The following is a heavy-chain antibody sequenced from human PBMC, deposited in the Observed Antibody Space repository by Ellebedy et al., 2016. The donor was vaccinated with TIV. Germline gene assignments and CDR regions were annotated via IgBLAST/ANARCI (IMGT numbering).Heavy chain of an antibody. Sequence: GGSLRLXXAASGFTFSTYAMSWVRQAPGKGLEWVSAMSGSGDRRYYLDSVMGRFTISRDNSKNRLYLQMNRLRVEDTARYFCAKEIPQRQLALFDYWGQGSLVSVSS. CDR2: MSGSGDRR. D-gene: IGHD1-1*01. CDR1: GFTFSTYA. CDR3: AKEIPQRQLALFDY. V-gene: IGHV3-23*01. J-gene: IGHJ4*02.